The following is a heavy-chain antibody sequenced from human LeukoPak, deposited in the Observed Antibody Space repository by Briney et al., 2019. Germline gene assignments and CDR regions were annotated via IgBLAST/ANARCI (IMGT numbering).Heavy chain of an antibody. D-gene: IGHD4-17*01. Sequence: ASVKVSCKASGYTFTSYAIHWVRQAPGQRLEWMGWINVGNGNTKYSQKFQGRVAMTRDTSASTAFMELSSLRSEDTAVYYCAREGRCGDYGDYWGQGTLVIVSS. CDR2: INVGNGNT. CDR1: GYTFTSYA. CDR3: AREGRCGDYGDY. V-gene: IGHV1-3*01. J-gene: IGHJ4*02.